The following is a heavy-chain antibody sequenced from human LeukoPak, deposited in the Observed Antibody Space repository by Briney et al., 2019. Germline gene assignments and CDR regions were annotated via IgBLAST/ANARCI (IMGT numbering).Heavy chain of an antibody. CDR2: FVGGGSGT. D-gene: IGHD2-15*01. Sequence: GGSLRLSCAASGFTFTNYAMSWVRQAPGKGPEWVSSFVGGGSGTYYADSVKGRFIISRDNSENTLSLQMNSLRAEDTAVYYCAKHGSSYYFDYWGQGTLVTVSS. CDR1: GFTFTNYA. CDR3: AKHGSSYYFDY. J-gene: IGHJ4*02. V-gene: IGHV3-23*01.